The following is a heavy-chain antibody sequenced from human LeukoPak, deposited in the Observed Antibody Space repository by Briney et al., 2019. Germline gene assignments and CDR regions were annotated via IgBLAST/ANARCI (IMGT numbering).Heavy chain of an antibody. V-gene: IGHV1-8*01. CDR3: ARGLRRFGELLLGSRENWFDP. J-gene: IGHJ5*02. CDR2: MNPNSGNT. CDR1: GYTFTSYD. D-gene: IGHD3-10*01. Sequence: GASVKVSCKASGYTFTSYDINWVRQATGQGLEWTGWMNPNSGNTGYAQKFQGRVTMTRNTSISTAYMELSSLRSEDTAVYYCARGLRRFGELLLGSRENWFDPWGQGTLVTVSS.